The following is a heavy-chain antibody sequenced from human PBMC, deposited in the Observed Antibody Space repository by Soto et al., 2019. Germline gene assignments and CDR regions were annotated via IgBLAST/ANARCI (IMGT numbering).Heavy chain of an antibody. J-gene: IGHJ6*02. D-gene: IGHD1-26*01. Sequence: ASVKVSCKASGYTFTGYYVHWVRQAPGEGLEWMGWINPNSGDTYLAQRFQGRVTMNRDTSIGTAYMELRGLTSDDTAEYYCAKGGAIVAAGSRVYLYNAMDVWGQGTTVTVSS. CDR3: AKGGAIVAAGSRVYLYNAMDV. V-gene: IGHV1-2*02. CDR2: INPNSGDT. CDR1: GYTFTGYY.